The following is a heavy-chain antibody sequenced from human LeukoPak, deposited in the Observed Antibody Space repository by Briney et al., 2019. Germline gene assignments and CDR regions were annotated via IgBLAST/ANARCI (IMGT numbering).Heavy chain of an antibody. D-gene: IGHD3-16*01. Sequence: GGSLRLSCAASGFTFSSSAMSWVRQAPGKGLEWVSAISNNGGYTYYADSVQGRFTISRDNSKSTLCLQMNSLRAEDTAVYYCARDRDYAFDYWGPGTLVTVSS. CDR3: ARDRDYAFDY. CDR2: ISNNGGYT. CDR1: GFTFSSSA. J-gene: IGHJ4*02. V-gene: IGHV3-23*01.